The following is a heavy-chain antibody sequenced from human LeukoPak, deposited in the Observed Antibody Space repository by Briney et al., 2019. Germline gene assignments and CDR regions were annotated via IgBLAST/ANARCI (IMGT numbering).Heavy chain of an antibody. CDR3: ARDHTEWLVRGY. V-gene: IGHV3-7*01. CDR2: INEDGSAK. D-gene: IGHD6-19*01. J-gene: IGHJ4*02. Sequence: GGSLRLSCTASGFTFNDYWMTWVRQTPGKGLEWLANINEDGSAKNYVDSVKGRFTISRDNAKNSLYLQMNSLRAEDTAVYYCARDHTEWLVRGYWGQGTLVTVSS. CDR1: GFTFNDYW.